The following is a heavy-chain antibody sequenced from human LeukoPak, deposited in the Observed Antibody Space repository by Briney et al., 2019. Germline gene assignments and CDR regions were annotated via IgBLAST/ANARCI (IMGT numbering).Heavy chain of an antibody. CDR3: AREGGFHYDSSGDAFDI. CDR1: GFTFDDYA. V-gene: IGHV3-9*01. CDR2: ISWNSGSI. D-gene: IGHD3-22*01. J-gene: IGHJ3*02. Sequence: GRSLRLSCAASGFTFDDYAMHWVRQAPGKGLEWVSSISWNSGSIGYADSVKGRFTISRDNAKNSLYLQVDSLGADDTAVYYCAREGGFHYDSSGDAFDIWGQGTMVTVSS.